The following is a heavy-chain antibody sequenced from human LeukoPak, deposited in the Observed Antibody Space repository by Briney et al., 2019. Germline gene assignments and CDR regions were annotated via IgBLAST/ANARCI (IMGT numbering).Heavy chain of an antibody. J-gene: IGHJ4*02. D-gene: IGHD6-13*01. CDR2: LRYDGSDK. CDR3: ANPPLRGYSSSWYNF. Sequence: GGSLRLSCSASGFTFSSYGMLCLRDAPGKGREGVAFLRYDGSDKYYADSVKGRVTISRDNSKNTLYLQMNSLRAEDKAVYYCANPPLRGYSSSWYNFWGQGTLVTVSS. CDR1: GFTFSSYG. V-gene: IGHV3-30*02.